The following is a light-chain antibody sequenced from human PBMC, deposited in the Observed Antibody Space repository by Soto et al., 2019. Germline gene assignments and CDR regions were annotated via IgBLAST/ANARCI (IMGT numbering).Light chain of an antibody. CDR3: SSYTSTSTLENV. CDR1: SSDVGGYKY. Sequence: QSALTQPASVSGSPGQSITISCTGTSSDVGGYKYVSWYQQHPGKAPKLMIYDVSNRPSGISNRFSGSKSGNTASLTISGLKAEDEADYYCSSYTSTSTLENVFGTGTKVTVL. V-gene: IGLV2-14*01. CDR2: DVS. J-gene: IGLJ1*01.